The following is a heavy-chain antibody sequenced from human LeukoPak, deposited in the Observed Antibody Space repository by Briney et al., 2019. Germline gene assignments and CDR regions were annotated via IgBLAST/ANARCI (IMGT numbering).Heavy chain of an antibody. CDR1: GFTFSSYG. CDR2: IRYDGNNK. V-gene: IGHV3-30*02. J-gene: IGHJ6*03. CDR3: ARAEYYYDSSGYYPRYYNYYYMDV. Sequence: GGSLRLSCAASGFTFSSYGMHWVRQAPGKGLEWVAFIRYDGNNKYYADSVRGRFTISRDNAKNTLYLQMNSLRAEDTAVFYCARAEYYYDSSGYYPRYYNYYYMDVWGKGTTVTVSS. D-gene: IGHD3-22*01.